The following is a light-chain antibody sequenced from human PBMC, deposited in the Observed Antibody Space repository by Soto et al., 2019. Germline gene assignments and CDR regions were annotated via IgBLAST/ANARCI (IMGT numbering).Light chain of an antibody. J-gene: IGLJ1*01. V-gene: IGLV1-40*01. CDR2: GNT. CDR1: SANIGAGYD. CDR3: KSYHSSLSGSEV. Sequence: QSVLTQPPSVSGAPGQRVTISCTGSSANIGAGYDVHWYQHLPGTAPKVLIYGNTNRPSGVPGRFSGSKSGTSASLAITGLQAEDEGDYYCKSYHSSLSGSEVFGTGTKVTVL.